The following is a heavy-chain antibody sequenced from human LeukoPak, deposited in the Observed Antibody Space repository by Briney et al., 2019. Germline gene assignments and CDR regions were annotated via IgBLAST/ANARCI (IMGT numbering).Heavy chain of an antibody. J-gene: IGHJ4*02. CDR1: GYTFPSYF. D-gene: IGHD3-22*01. CDR2: INPTGGST. Sequence: ASVKVSCKASGYTFPSYFMHWVRQAPGQGLEWMGIINPTGGSTTYAQKFQGRVTMTRDTSTSTVYMELSSLRSEDTAVHYCARVGKLYDSSGYNDYWGQGTLVTVSS. V-gene: IGHV1-46*01. CDR3: ARVGKLYDSSGYNDY.